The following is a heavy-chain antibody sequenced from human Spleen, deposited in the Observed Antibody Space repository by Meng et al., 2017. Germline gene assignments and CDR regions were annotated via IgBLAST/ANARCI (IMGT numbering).Heavy chain of an antibody. CDR3: ARGPPPSGYSSSWYRGYYYYYGMDV. CDR1: GGIFSNSV. Sequence: SVKVSCKAPGGIFSNSVVGWVRQAPGQGLEWMGGINGVFGTTNYAQKFRGRVTITTDESTSTVYMELARLTSEDTAVYYCARGPPPSGYSSSWYRGYYYYYGMDVWGQGTTVTVSS. CDR2: INGVFGTT. J-gene: IGHJ6*02. V-gene: IGHV1-69*05. D-gene: IGHD6-13*01.